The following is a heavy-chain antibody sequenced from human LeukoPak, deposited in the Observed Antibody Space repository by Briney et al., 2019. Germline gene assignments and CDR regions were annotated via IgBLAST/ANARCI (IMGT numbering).Heavy chain of an antibody. CDR2: LRYDGSKT. J-gene: IGHJ4*02. V-gene: IGHV3-30*02. D-gene: IGHD3-22*01. CDR3: ARDFDDVNSYYYYIPDY. Sequence: QPGGSLRLSCAASGFNFSRNGMHWVRQAPGKGLEWVSFLRYDGSKTFYGDSVRGRFTISRDNSKNTLYLQMNSLRAEDTAVYYCARDFDDVNSYYYYIPDYWGQGMLVIVSS. CDR1: GFNFSRNG.